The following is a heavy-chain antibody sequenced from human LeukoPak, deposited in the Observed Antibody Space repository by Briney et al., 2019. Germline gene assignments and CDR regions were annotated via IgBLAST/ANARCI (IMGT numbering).Heavy chain of an antibody. J-gene: IGHJ3*02. CDR1: GFTFSSYA. Sequence: GGSLRLSCAASGFTFSSYAMSWARQAPGKGLEWVSAISGSGGSTYYADSVKGRFTISSDNSKNTLYLQMNSLRAEDTAVYYCAKDSYSSGWYASYAFDIWGQGTMVTVSS. CDR3: AKDSYSSGWYASYAFDI. CDR2: ISGSGGST. D-gene: IGHD6-19*01. V-gene: IGHV3-23*01.